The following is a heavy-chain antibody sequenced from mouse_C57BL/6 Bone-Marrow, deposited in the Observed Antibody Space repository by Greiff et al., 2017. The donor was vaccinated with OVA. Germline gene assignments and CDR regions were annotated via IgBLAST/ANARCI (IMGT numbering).Heavy chain of an antibody. CDR2: INPSSGYI. Sequence: VQLLQSGAELAKPGASVKLSCKASGYTFTSYWMHWVHQRPGQGLEWIGYINPSSGYIKYSQKFKDKVTLSADKSSSKAYMQLSSLTYGDDAVYNCARVNYEDNEGFAYWGQGTLVTVSA. J-gene: IGHJ3*01. CDR1: GYTFTSYW. D-gene: IGHD2-4*01. V-gene: IGHV1-7*01. CDR3: ARVNYEDNEGFAY.